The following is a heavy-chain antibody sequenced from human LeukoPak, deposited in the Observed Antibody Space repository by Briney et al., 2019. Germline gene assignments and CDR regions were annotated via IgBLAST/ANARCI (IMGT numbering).Heavy chain of an antibody. J-gene: IGHJ6*02. D-gene: IGHD2/OR15-2a*01. Sequence: PSETLSLTCSVSGGSMTNLYWTWIRQPPGKGLEWIGDIYDSGSTRYNTSLESRVTISVDTSKNQFFLKLSSVTAADTAVYYCAKGGSTNFYYGDVWGQGTTVTVSS. CDR3: AKGGSTNFYYGDV. CDR2: IYDSGST. V-gene: IGHV4-59*01. CDR1: GGSMTNLY.